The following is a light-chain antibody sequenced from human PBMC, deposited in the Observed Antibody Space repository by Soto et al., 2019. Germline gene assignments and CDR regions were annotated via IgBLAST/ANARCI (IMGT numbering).Light chain of an antibody. Sequence: EIVMTQSPATLSVSPGEKATLSCRASQSVGTNLVWYQQKPGQAPWLLIYGASTRATGVPARFSGSGSGTEFTLTISSLQSEDFAVYWCQQYNAWPTFGQGTKL. CDR3: QQYNAWPT. CDR1: QSVGTN. CDR2: GAS. J-gene: IGKJ2*01. V-gene: IGKV3-15*01.